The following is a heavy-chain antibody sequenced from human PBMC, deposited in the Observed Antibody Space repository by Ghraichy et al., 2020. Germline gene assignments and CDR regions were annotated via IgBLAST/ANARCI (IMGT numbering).Heavy chain of an antibody. CDR1: GGSISSHY. V-gene: IGHV4-59*11. CDR2: VDYRGST. CDR3: ASHAPILRYGMDV. Sequence: SETLSLTCTVSGGSISSHYWRWIRQPPGKGLEWIGYVDYRGSTNYNPSLKSRVTISGDTSKNQFSLKLSSVTAADTAVYYCASHAPILRYGMDVWGQGTTVTVSS. J-gene: IGHJ6*02.